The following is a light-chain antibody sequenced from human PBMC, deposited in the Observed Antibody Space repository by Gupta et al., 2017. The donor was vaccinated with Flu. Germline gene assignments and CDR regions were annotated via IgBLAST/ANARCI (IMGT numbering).Light chain of an antibody. Sequence: DVVMTQSPLSLPVTLGQPASISCRSSQGLVYSDGNTYLHWFQQRPGQSPRRLIYQVSYRDSGVPDRFSGSGSGTDFTLEISKMEAEDVGVYFCMQGAHWPWAFGQGTKVEIK. J-gene: IGKJ1*01. CDR2: QVS. CDR3: MQGAHWPWA. CDR1: QGLVYSDGNTY. V-gene: IGKV2-30*01.